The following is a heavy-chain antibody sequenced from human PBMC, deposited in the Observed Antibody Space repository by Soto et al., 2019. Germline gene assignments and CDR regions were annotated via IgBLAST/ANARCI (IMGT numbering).Heavy chain of an antibody. D-gene: IGHD2-2*01. CDR3: ATIVVLPAVGDGMDV. CDR2: IYYSGST. CDR1: GGSISSGDYY. V-gene: IGHV4-30-4*01. J-gene: IGHJ6*02. Sequence: QVQLQESGPGLVKPSQTLSLTCTVSGGSISSGDYYWSWIRQPPGKGLEWIGYIYYSGSTYYNPSPKSRVTISVDTSKNQFSLKLSSVTAADTAVYYCATIVVLPAVGDGMDVWGQGTTVTVSS.